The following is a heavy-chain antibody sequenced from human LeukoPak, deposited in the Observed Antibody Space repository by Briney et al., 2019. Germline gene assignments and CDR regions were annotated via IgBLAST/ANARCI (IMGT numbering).Heavy chain of an antibody. Sequence: GSSVKVSCKASGGTFNNYGINWVRQAPGQGLEWMGGIIPIFGTANYQQKFQGRVTMTRNTSISTAYMELSSLRSEDTAVYYCARGRQQLVSDWFDPWGQGTLVTVSS. CDR1: GGTFNNYG. V-gene: IGHV1-69*05. J-gene: IGHJ5*02. CDR2: IIPIFGTA. CDR3: ARGRQQLVSDWFDP. D-gene: IGHD6-13*01.